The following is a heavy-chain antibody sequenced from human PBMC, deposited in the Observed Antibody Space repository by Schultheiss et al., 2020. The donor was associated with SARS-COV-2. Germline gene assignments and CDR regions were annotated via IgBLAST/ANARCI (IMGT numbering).Heavy chain of an antibody. CDR1: GGSVSSGGYY. CDR3: ARPSSGWYENYYYGMDV. Sequence: SETLSLTCTVSGGSVSSGGYYWSWIRQPPGKGLEWIGYIYYSGSTYYNPSLKSRVTISVDTSKNQFSLKLSSVTAADTAVYYCARPSSGWYENYYYGMDVWGQGTTVTVSS. J-gene: IGHJ6*02. D-gene: IGHD6-19*01. CDR2: IYYSGST. V-gene: IGHV4-30-4*01.